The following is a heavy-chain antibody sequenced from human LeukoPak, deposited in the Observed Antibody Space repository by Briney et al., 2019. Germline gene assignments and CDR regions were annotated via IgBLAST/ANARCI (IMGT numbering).Heavy chain of an antibody. CDR3: TTDPHLYDFWSGYYYYYYGMDV. V-gene: IGHV3-15*04. D-gene: IGHD3-3*01. CDR1: GFTFSNAW. J-gene: IGHJ6*02. Sequence: GGSLRLSCAASGFTFSNAWMSWVRQAPGKGLEWVGRIESKTDGGTTDYAAPVKGRFTISRDDSKNTLYLQMNSLKTEDTAVYYCTTDPHLYDFWSGYYYYYYGMDVWGQGTTVTVSS. CDR2: IESKTDGGTT.